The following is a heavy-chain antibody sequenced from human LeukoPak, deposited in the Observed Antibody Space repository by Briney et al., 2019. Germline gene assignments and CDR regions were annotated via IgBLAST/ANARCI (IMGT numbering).Heavy chain of an antibody. CDR1: GFTFSSYA. CDR2: ITGSGGRT. D-gene: IGHD1-26*01. V-gene: IGHV3-23*01. J-gene: IGHJ4*02. Sequence: GGSLRLSCAASGFTFSSYAMNWVRQAPGRGLGWVSAITGSGGRTYYADSVEGRFTISRDNPQDTPYLQINSLSAEDTAIYYCAKEYTGPFSPFPSYFDNWGQGTLVTVSS. CDR3: AKEYTGPFSPFPSYFDN.